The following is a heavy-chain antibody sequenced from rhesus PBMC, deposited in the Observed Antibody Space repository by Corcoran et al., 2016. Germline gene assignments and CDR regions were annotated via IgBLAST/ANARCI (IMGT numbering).Heavy chain of an antibody. V-gene: IGHV4S10*01. CDR2: LQSVCTTP. CDR3: AIFPPVYSGNSPN. J-gene: IGHJ4*01. CDR1: GGRIRASSR. Sequence: QVQLKESGPGVVTPSETLSLTCAVSGGRIRASSRWSWLSQPPGQGLECFGFLQSVCTTPNSHPPRKMRVPISKDTSKNQFSLRLRSVTAADTAVYLFAIFPPVYSGNSPNWGQGVLVTVSS. D-gene: IGHD5-24*01.